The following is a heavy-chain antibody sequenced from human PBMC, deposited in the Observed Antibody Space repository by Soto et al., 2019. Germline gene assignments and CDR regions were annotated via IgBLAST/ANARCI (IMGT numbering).Heavy chain of an antibody. J-gene: IGHJ4*02. CDR2: ISDLGNPT. CDR1: GFNFSNYC. Sequence: GGSLRLSGAACGFNFSNYCINWVRQAPWKGLEWVSGISDLGNPTYYADSVKGRFTISRDNSNNMVYLQMDSLRADDSAVYYGAKAGACGTDYWGQGAQVTVSS. V-gene: IGHV3-23*01. CDR3: AKAGACGTDY. D-gene: IGHD1-26*01.